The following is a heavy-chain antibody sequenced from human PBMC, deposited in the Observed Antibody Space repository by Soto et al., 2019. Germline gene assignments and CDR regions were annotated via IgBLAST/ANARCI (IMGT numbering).Heavy chain of an antibody. D-gene: IGHD5-18*01. CDR3: ASSGYSYGYNWFDP. V-gene: IGHV4-59*01. Sequence: SETLSLTCTFTCAPIVSYYWRWIHQHPGKGLEWIGYIYYSVSTNYNPSLKSRVTISVDTSKNQFSLKLSSVTAADTAVYYCASSGYSYGYNWFDPWGQGTLVTVS. J-gene: IGHJ5*02. CDR2: IYYSVST. CDR1: CAPIVSYY.